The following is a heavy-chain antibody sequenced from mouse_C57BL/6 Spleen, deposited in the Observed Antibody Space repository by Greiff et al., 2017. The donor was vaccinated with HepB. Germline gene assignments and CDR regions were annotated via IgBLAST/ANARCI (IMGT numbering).Heavy chain of an antibody. D-gene: IGHD1-1*01. J-gene: IGHJ1*03. V-gene: IGHV5-4*03. Sequence: EVKLVESGGGLVKPGGSLKLSCAASGFTFSSYAMSWVRQTPEKRLEWVATISDGGSYTYYPDNVKGRFTISRDNAKNNQYLQMSHLKSEDTAMYYCARVPSYGSSYSYFDVWGTGTTVTVSS. CDR1: GFTFSSYA. CDR2: ISDGGSYT. CDR3: ARVPSYGSSYSYFDV.